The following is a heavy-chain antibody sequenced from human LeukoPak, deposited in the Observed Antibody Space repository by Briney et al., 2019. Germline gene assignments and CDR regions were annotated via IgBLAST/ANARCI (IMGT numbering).Heavy chain of an antibody. J-gene: IGHJ3*02. CDR3: ARGAYGSGTYHDFDI. D-gene: IGHD3-10*01. CDR1: GFTFSSYG. V-gene: IGHV3-33*01. Sequence: GGSLRLSCAASGFTFSSYGMHWVRQAPGKGLEWVAVIWYDGSNKYYVDSVKGRFTISRDNFKNTLYLQMNSLRAEDTAVYYCARGAYGSGTYHDFDIWGQGTMVTVSS. CDR2: IWYDGSNK.